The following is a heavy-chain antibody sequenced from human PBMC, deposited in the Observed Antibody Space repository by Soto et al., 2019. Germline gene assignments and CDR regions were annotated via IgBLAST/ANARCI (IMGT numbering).Heavy chain of an antibody. Sequence: EVQLLESGGGLVQPGESLRLSCAFSGFIFGNYMMTWVRQAPGKGLEWVSTIRDGGESTYYADSVKGRFTISRDNSTDTLYLQMDSLGVADTAVYYCPPHVHCSGGSCHYDAFDIRGQGTRVTVSS. CDR2: IRDGGEST. V-gene: IGHV3-23*01. CDR1: GFIFGNYM. CDR3: PPHVHCSGGSCHYDAFDI. J-gene: IGHJ3*02. D-gene: IGHD2-15*01.